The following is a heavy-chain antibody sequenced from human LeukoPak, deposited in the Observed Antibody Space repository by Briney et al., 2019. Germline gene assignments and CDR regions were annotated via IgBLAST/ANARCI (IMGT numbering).Heavy chain of an antibody. CDR3: AAGGDY. J-gene: IGHJ4*02. D-gene: IGHD3-10*01. Sequence: GGSLRLSCAASGFTVSSSYMSWVRQAPGTGLEWVSVLYSGGTTYYADSVRGRFTISRDNSKNTLYLQMNSLRAEDTAVYYCAAGGDYWGQGTLVTVSS. CDR1: GFTVSSSY. V-gene: IGHV3-53*05. CDR2: LYSGGTT.